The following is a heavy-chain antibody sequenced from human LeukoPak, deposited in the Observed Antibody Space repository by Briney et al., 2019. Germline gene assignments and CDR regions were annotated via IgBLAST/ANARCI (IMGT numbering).Heavy chain of an antibody. D-gene: IGHD1-26*01. CDR2: IYASGST. CDR3: ARGVVGATAFAY. J-gene: IGHJ4*02. CDR1: GGSISGYT. V-gene: IGHV4-4*07. Sequence: PSETLFLTCTVSGGSISGYTWSWIRQPAGKGLEWIGRIYASGSTNYNPSLLGRVTMSVDTSRGQFFLMVHSVTAADTAVYYCARGVVGATAFAYWGQGTVVTASS.